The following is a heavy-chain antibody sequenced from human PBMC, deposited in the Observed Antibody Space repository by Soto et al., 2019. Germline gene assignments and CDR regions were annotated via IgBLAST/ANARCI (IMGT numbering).Heavy chain of an antibody. D-gene: IGHD7-27*01. V-gene: IGHV4-59*01. J-gene: IGHJ6*03. CDR3: GRETRRWGFTRSYMDV. Sequence: QVQLQESGPGLVKPSETLSLTCTVSGGSITDSYWSWIRQPPGKGPEWIGYIYYGGSTSYNPPLESRVSIVVDALKQLFPPQLDAVTAADTALFYFGRETRRWGFTRSYMDVWGKGTTVTVSS. CDR2: IYYGGST. CDR1: GGSITDSY.